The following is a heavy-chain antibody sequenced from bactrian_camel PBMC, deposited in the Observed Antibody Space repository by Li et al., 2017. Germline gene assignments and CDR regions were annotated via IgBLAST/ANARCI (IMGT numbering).Heavy chain of an antibody. V-gene: IGHV3S40*01. Sequence: EVQLVESGGGLAQPGESLRLSCAASEYAYAGSKCVGWFRQAAGKELEGIASTFPAAGATYYADFAKGRSTISQDNTKNTVTLQMNNLKATDTGVYYCAADLSILSTTVVAPCSAPRYNYWGQATQVTVS. J-gene: IGHJ4*01. D-gene: IGHD6*01. CDR3: AADLSILSTTVVAPCSAPRYNY. CDR1: EYAYAGSKC. CDR2: TFPAAGAT.